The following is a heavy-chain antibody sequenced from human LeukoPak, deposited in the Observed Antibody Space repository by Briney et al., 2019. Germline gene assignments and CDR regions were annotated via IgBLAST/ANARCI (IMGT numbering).Heavy chain of an antibody. D-gene: IGHD4-17*01. J-gene: IGHJ3*02. CDR2: TSYIGST. V-gene: IGHV4-59*11. CDR3: ARDLVTVTKGFDI. Sequence: SETLSLTCAVSDDSFSSHYWTWIRQPPGKGLAWIGYTSYIGSTNYNPSLKSRVTISIDTSKNQFSLKLSSVTAADTAVYYCARDLVTVTKGFDIWGQGTMVSVSS. CDR1: DDSFSSHY.